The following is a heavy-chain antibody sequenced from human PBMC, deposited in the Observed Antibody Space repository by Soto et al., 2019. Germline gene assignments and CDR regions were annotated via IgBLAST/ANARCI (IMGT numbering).Heavy chain of an antibody. Sequence: QVQLQESGPGLVKPSETLSFTCTVSGDSISSYYWNWIRQPPGKGLEWIGYIYSSGHTHYNPSLKSRVTMSLDTSKNQFSLILNSVTAADTAVYYCARDSFNTGLYFDYWGRGILVTVSS. CDR3: ARDSFNTGLYFDY. D-gene: IGHD2-8*02. V-gene: IGHV4-59*12. CDR1: GDSISSYY. CDR2: IYSSGHT. J-gene: IGHJ4*02.